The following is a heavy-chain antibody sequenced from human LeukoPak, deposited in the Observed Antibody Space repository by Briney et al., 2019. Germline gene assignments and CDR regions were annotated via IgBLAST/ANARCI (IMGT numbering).Heavy chain of an antibody. D-gene: IGHD2-2*01. CDR1: GGSISSYY. CDR2: IYTSGST. V-gene: IGHV4-4*07. Sequence: PSETLSLTCTVSGGSISSYYWSWIRQPAGKGLEWIGRIYTSGSTNYNPSLKSRVTMSVDTSKNQFSLKLSSVTAADTAVYYCARTLLGYCSSTSCQNWFDPWGQGTLVTVSS. CDR3: ARTLLGYCSSTSCQNWFDP. J-gene: IGHJ5*02.